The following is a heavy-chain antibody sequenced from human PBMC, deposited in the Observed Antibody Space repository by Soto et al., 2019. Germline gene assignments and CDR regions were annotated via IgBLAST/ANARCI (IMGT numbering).Heavy chain of an antibody. D-gene: IGHD3-10*01. J-gene: IGHJ3*02. CDR2: ISAYNGNT. CDR1: GYTFTSYG. V-gene: IGHV1-18*04. Sequence: AASVKVSCKVSGYTFTSYGISWVRQAPGQGLEWMGWISAYNGNTNYAQKLQGRVTMTTDTSTSTAYMELRSLRSDDTAVYYCACRGYYYGSGSYYNLDAFDIWGQGTMVTVSS. CDR3: ACRGYYYGSGSYYNLDAFDI.